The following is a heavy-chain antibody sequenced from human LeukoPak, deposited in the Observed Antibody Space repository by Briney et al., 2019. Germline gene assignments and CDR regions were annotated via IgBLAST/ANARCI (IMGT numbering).Heavy chain of an antibody. J-gene: IGHJ4*02. D-gene: IGHD3-3*01. V-gene: IGHV3-21*01. Sequence: PGGSLRLSCAASGFTFSSYSMNWVRQAPGKGLEWVSSISSSSSYIYYADSVKGRFTISRDNAKNSLYLQMNSLRAEDTAVYYCARGSYYDFWSGYYSSYFDYWGQGTLVTVSS. CDR2: ISSSSSYI. CDR1: GFTFSSYS. CDR3: ARGSYYDFWSGYYSSYFDY.